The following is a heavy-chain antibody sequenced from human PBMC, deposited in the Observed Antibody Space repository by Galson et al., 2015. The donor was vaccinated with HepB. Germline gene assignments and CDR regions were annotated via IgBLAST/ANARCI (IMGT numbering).Heavy chain of an antibody. D-gene: IGHD6-13*01. Sequence: SLRLSCAASGITFSIYAMNWVRQAPGKGLEWVSGISGSSGSTYYADSVKGRFTISRDNSKNTLYLQMNSLRAEDTAVYYCAKVRSSWTGAFDIWGQGTMVTVSS. CDR3: AKVRSSWTGAFDI. CDR2: ISGSSGST. J-gene: IGHJ3*02. CDR1: GITFSIYA. V-gene: IGHV3-23*01.